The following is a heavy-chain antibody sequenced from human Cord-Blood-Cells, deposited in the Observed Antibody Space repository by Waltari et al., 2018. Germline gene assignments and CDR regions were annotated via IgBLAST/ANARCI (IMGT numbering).Heavy chain of an antibody. CDR3: AKGLGYSSSWYAFDI. CDR2: ISYDGSNK. Sequence: QVQLVESGGGVVQPGRSLSLSCAASGFTFSSYGMHWVRQAPGKGLEWVAVISYDGSNKYYADSVKGRFTISRDNSKNTLYLQMNSLRAEDTAVYYCAKGLGYSSSWYAFDIWGQGTMVTVSS. J-gene: IGHJ3*02. D-gene: IGHD6-13*01. V-gene: IGHV3-30*18. CDR1: GFTFSSYG.